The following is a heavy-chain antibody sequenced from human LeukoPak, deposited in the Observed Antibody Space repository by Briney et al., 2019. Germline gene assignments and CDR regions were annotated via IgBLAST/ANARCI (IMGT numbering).Heavy chain of an antibody. D-gene: IGHD3-10*01. CDR3: ARGLLWFGELSNSFDP. V-gene: IGHV3-23*01. CDR1: GFTFGSYA. Sequence: GGSLRLSCVASGFTFGSYAMSWVRQAPGKGLEWVSCIRSTGGDINYAVSVEGRFTISRDNSKNTLYLQMNSLRAEDTAVFYCARGLLWFGELSNSFDPWGQGTLVTVSS. J-gene: IGHJ5*02. CDR2: IRSTGGDI.